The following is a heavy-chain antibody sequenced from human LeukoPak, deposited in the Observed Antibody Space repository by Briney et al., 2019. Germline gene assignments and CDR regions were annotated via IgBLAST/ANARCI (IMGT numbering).Heavy chain of an antibody. Sequence: GASVKVSCKASGCTFTAYYMHWVRQAPGQGLEWMGWINPNTGDTNYAQNFQGRVTMNRDTSISTAYMELSSLRSDDTAVYYCARSADGYTCGHFDFWGQGTLVTVSS. CDR1: GCTFTAYY. V-gene: IGHV1-2*02. J-gene: IGHJ4*02. CDR2: INPNTGDT. D-gene: IGHD5-18*01. CDR3: ARSADGYTCGHFDF.